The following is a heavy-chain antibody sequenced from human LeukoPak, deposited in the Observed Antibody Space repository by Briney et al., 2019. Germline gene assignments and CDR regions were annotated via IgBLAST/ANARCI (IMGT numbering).Heavy chain of an antibody. Sequence: GGSLRLSCAASGFTFSSYAMHWVRQAPGKGLEWVAVVSYDGGDKYYADSVKGRFTISRDNSKNTLYLQMNSLRAEDTAVYYCARESEGVTFDYWGQGTLVTVSS. CDR1: GFTFSSYA. CDR3: ARESEGVTFDY. CDR2: VSYDGGDK. D-gene: IGHD5-18*01. V-gene: IGHV3-30-3*01. J-gene: IGHJ4*02.